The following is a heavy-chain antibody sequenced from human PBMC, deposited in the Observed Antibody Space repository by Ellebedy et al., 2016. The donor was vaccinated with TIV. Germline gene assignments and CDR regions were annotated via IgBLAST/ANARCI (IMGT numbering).Heavy chain of an antibody. J-gene: IGHJ5*02. Sequence: GESLKISCKGSGYSFTSYWIGWVRQMPGKGLEWMGIIYPGDSDTRYSPSFQGQVTISADKSISTAYLQWSSLKASDTAMYYCASRLDSCSSTSCYDNWFDPWGQGTLVTVSS. CDR1: GYSFTSYW. CDR2: IYPGDSDT. D-gene: IGHD2-2*01. CDR3: ASRLDSCSSTSCYDNWFDP. V-gene: IGHV5-51*01.